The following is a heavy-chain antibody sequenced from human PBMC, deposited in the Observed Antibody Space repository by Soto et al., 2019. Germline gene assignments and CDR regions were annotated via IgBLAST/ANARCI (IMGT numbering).Heavy chain of an antibody. D-gene: IGHD5-12*01. Sequence: SVKVSCKASGGTFSSYAISWVRQAPGQGLEWMGGIIPIFGTANYAQKFQGRVTITADESTSTAYMELSSLRSEDTAVYYCARPVVATTARLYYYYYYGMDVWG. CDR2: IIPIFGTA. J-gene: IGHJ6*02. CDR3: ARPVVATTARLYYYYYYGMDV. CDR1: GGTFSSYA. V-gene: IGHV1-69*13.